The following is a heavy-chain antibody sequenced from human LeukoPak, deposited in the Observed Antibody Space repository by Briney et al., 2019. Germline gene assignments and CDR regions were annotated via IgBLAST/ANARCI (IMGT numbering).Heavy chain of an antibody. Sequence: GGSLRLSCAASGFTFSSHAMHWVRQAPGKGLEWVAVLSHDETSKLYAGSVKGRFTISRDTSKNTLYLQMNSLSGEDTAVYYCARDISGSYAVDYWGQGTLVTASS. D-gene: IGHD3-16*01. V-gene: IGHV3-30*04. J-gene: IGHJ4*02. CDR2: LSHDETSK. CDR1: GFTFSSHA. CDR3: ARDISGSYAVDY.